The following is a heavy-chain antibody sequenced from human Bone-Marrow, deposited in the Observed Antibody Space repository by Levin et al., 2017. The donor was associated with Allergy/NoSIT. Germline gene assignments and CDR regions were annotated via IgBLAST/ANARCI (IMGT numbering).Heavy chain of an antibody. V-gene: IGHV1-18*01. J-gene: IGHJ4*02. D-gene: IGHD3-3*01. CDR1: GYNFISYG. Sequence: GESLKISCETSGYNFISYGITWVRQAPGQGLEWMGWISGYNAKTNYAQKVEDRVTMTTDTSTRTAYLEVRSLRSDDTAVYYCAVHDFRSGYPFDYWGQGTLVIVSS. CDR2: ISGYNAKT. CDR3: AVHDFRSGYPFDY.